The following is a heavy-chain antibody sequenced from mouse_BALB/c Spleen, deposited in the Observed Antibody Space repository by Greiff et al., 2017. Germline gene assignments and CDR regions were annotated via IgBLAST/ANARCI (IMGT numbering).Heavy chain of an antibody. Sequence: EVQLVESGGGLVKPGGSLKLSCAASGFTFSSYAMSWVRQTPEKRLEWVATISSGGSYTYYPDSVKGRFTISRDNAKNTRYLQMSSLRSEDTAMYYCARGDYFDYWGQGTTLTVSS. CDR3: ARGDYFDY. V-gene: IGHV5-9-3*01. CDR1: GFTFSSYA. J-gene: IGHJ2*01. CDR2: ISSGGSYT.